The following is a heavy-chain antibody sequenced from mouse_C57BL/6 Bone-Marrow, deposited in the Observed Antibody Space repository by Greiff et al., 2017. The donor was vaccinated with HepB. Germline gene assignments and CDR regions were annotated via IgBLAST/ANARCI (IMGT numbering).Heavy chain of an antibody. V-gene: IGHV5-6*01. CDR1: GFTFSSYG. D-gene: IGHD1-1*02. CDR2: ISSGGSYT. J-gene: IGHJ4*01. CDR3: ARHHYSVDY. Sequence: EVQLVESGGDLVKPGGSLKLSCAASGFTFSSYGMSWVRQTPDKRLEWVATISSGGSYTYYPDSVKGRFTISRDNAKNTLYLQMSSLKSEDTAMYYCARHHYSVDYWGQGTSVTVSS.